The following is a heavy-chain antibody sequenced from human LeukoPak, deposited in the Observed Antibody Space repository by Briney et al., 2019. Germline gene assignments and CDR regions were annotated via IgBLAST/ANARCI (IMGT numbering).Heavy chain of an antibody. CDR1: GGSISSYY. Sequence: SETLSLTCTVSGGSISSYYWSWIRQPPGKGLEWIGYIYYSGSTNYNPSLKSRVTISVDTSKNQFSLNLSSVTAADTAVYYCARQSGYYEAVDYWGQGTLVTVSS. CDR2: IYYSGST. V-gene: IGHV4-59*08. D-gene: IGHD3-22*01. J-gene: IGHJ4*02. CDR3: ARQSGYYEAVDY.